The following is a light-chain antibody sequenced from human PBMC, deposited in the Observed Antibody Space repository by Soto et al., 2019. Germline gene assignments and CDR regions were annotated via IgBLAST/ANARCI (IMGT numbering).Light chain of an antibody. V-gene: IGKV3-11*01. CDR2: DAS. CDR3: QQRSDWPT. J-gene: IGKJ5*01. Sequence: EIVLTQSPATLSLSPGDRATLSCRASQSVSRYLAWYQQNPGQAPRLLIYDASNRATGIPARFTGSGSGTHFTLTISSLEPEDFAVYYCQQRSDWPTFGQGTRLEIK. CDR1: QSVSRY.